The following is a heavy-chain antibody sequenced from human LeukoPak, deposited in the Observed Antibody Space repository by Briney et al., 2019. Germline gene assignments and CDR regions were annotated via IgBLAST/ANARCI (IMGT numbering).Heavy chain of an antibody. CDR2: IYYSGNT. J-gene: IGHJ3*02. V-gene: IGHV4-59*08. D-gene: IGHD7-27*01. Sequence: SETLSLTCTVSGASISSYYWSWIRQPPGKGLEWIGYIYYSGNTNYNPSLKSRVTISVDTSKNQFSLKLSSVTAADTAVYYCARLMSLGIVDAFDIWGQGTMVTVSS. CDR1: GASISSYY. CDR3: ARLMSLGIVDAFDI.